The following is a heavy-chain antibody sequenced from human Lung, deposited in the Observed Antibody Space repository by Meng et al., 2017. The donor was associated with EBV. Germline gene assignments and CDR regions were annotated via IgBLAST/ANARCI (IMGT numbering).Heavy chain of an antibody. J-gene: IGHJ4*02. D-gene: IGHD6-13*01. CDR1: GGTFSSYA. V-gene: IGHV1-69*06. CDR2: IIPIFGTA. Sequence: QGQVVQSGGEVKKAGCAVKVCWKASGGTFSSYAISWVRQGPGQGLEWMGGIIPIFGTANYAQKFQGRVTITADKSTSTAYMELSSLRSEDTAVYYCARDSIAAAGVIDYWGQGTLVTVSS. CDR3: ARDSIAAAGVIDY.